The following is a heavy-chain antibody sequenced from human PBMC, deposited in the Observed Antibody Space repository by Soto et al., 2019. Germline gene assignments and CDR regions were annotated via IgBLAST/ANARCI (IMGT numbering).Heavy chain of an antibody. V-gene: IGHV4-39*01. Sequence: SSETLSLTCTVSGGSISSSSYYWGWIRQPPGKGLEWIGSIYYSGSTYYNPSLKSRVTISVDTSKNQFSLKLSSVTAADTAVYYCARLQYYFDYWGQGTLVTVSS. CDR2: IYYSGST. CDR3: ARLQYYFDY. J-gene: IGHJ4*02. CDR1: GGSISSSSYY.